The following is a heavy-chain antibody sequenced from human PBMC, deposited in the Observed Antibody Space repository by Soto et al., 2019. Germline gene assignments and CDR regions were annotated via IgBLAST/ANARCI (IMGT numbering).Heavy chain of an antibody. CDR1: GFTFSNYD. J-gene: IGHJ6*02. CDR2: VSESGRST. Sequence: EVQLLESGGGLEQPGGSLRLSCAASGFTFSNYDMSWVRQAPGKGLEWVSAVSESGRSTYYADSVKGRFTISRDNSKNTLHLQMNSLRAEDTAVYFCAKDRRGVMHVWGQGTTVTVSS. V-gene: IGHV3-23*01. D-gene: IGHD3-10*01. CDR3: AKDRRGVMHV.